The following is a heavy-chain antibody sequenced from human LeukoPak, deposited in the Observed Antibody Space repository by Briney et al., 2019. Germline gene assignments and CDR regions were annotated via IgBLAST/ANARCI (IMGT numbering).Heavy chain of an antibody. CDR1: GFTFDDYA. D-gene: IGHD3-9*01. CDR3: AKVSGYDVLTGYYDY. Sequence: GRSLRLSCAASGFTFDDYAMHWVRQAPGKGLEWVSGISWNSGSIGYADSVKGRFTISRDNAKNSLYLQMNSLRAEDTALYYCAKVSGYDVLTGYYDYWGQGTLVTVSS. J-gene: IGHJ4*02. V-gene: IGHV3-9*01. CDR2: ISWNSGSI.